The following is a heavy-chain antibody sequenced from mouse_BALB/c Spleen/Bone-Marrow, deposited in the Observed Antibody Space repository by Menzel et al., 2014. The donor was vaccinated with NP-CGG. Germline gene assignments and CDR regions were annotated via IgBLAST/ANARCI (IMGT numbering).Heavy chain of an antibody. J-gene: IGHJ1*01. Sequence: QVQLKESGPGLVAPSQSLSITCTVSGFSLTSHGVHWVRQPPGKGLEWLGVIWAGGSTNYNSALMSRLSISKDNSKSQVFLKMNSLQTDDTAMYCCARADWIYWYFDVWGAGTTVTVSS. CDR1: GFSLTSHG. CDR3: ARADWIYWYFDV. CDR2: IWAGGST. D-gene: IGHD4-1*01. V-gene: IGHV2-9*02.